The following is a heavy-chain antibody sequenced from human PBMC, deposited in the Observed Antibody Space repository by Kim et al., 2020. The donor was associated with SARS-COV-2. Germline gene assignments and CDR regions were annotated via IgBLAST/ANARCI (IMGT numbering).Heavy chain of an antibody. CDR3: ARVPRHYDILTGPPDY. V-gene: IGHV4-31*02. J-gene: IGHJ4*02. Sequence: SLKSRVTISVDTSKNQFSLKLSSVTAADTAVYYCARVPRHYDILTGPPDYWGQGTLVTVSS. D-gene: IGHD3-9*01.